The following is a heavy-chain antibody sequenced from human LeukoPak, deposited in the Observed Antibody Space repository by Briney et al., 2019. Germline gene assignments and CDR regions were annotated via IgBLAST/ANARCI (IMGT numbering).Heavy chain of an antibody. J-gene: IGHJ4*02. CDR3: ARDHSSRWFDY. D-gene: IGHD6-13*01. V-gene: IGHV3-30*04. Sequence: PWRSLRLSCAASGFTFSSYAMHWVRQAPGKGLEWVAVISYDGSNKYYADSVKGRFTIFRDNSKNTLYLQMNSLRAEDTAVYYCARDHSSRWFDYWGQGTLVTVSS. CDR1: GFTFSSYA. CDR2: ISYDGSNK.